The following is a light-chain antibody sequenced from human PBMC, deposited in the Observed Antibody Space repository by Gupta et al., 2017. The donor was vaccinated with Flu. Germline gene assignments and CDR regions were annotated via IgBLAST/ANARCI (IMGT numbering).Light chain of an antibody. Sequence: PLTLSATIRYKFTLTVLASHNNSSWLAWYQQKPGQAPKVLIYRTSIWRDGVPARFSGSGSGTEFSLTISSLQADDVATYYCQQYNDTRLTFGGGTKVEIK. V-gene: IGKV1-5*03. CDR1: HNNSSW. J-gene: IGKJ4*01. CDR2: RTS. CDR3: QQYNDTRLT.